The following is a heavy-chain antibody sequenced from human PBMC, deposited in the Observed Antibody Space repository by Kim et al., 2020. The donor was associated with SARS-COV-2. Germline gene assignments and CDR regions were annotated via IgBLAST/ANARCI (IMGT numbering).Heavy chain of an antibody. CDR3: AHSPRAGIAVAGTSCDY. J-gene: IGHJ4*02. D-gene: IGHD6-19*01. Sequence: SGPTLVKPTQTLTLTCTFSGFSLSTSGVGVGWIRQPPGKALEWLALIYWNADKRYSPSLKSRLTITKDTSKNQVVLTMTNMDPVDTATYYCAHSPRAGIAVAGTSCDYWGQGTLVTVSS. CDR1: GFSLSTSGVG. V-gene: IGHV2-5*01. CDR2: IYWNADK.